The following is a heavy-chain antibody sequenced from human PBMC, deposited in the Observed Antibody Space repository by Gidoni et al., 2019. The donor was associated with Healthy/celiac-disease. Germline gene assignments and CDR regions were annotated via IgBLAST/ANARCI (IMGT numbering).Heavy chain of an antibody. J-gene: IGHJ4*02. D-gene: IGHD3-10*01. V-gene: IGHV3-48*03. Sequence: EVQLVESGGGLVQPGGSLRLSCAASGFTFSSYEMNWVRQAPGKGLEWVSYISSSGSTIYYADSVKGRFTISRDNAKNSLYLQMNSLRAEDTAVYYCARGRRLLWNYYFDYWGQGTLVTVSS. CDR2: ISSSGSTI. CDR1: GFTFSSYE. CDR3: ARGRRLLWNYYFDY.